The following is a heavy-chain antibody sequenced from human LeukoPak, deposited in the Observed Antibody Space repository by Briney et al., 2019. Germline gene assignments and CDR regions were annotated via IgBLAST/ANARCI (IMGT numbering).Heavy chain of an antibody. CDR1: GGSISSSNW. J-gene: IGHJ4*02. CDR2: IYHSGST. D-gene: IGHD3-22*01. Sequence: SETLSLTCAVSGGSISSSNWWSWVRQPPGKGLEWIGEIYHSGSTNYNPSLKSRVTISVDTSKNQFSLKLSSVTAADTAVYYCARCSRRYYYDSSGYLDYWGQGTLVTVSS. CDR3: ARCSRRYYYDSSGYLDY. V-gene: IGHV4-4*02.